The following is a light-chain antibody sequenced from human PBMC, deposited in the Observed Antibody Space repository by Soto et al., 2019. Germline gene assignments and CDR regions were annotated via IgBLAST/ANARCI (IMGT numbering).Light chain of an antibody. Sequence: GLTQSPATLSLSPGESAALSCRASQSVGSYLAWLQQVPGQAPRLLIYDATNRANGIPAKFRGSGSGTDFTLTISSLEPEDFALYFCLQRASWPHTFGPGTKVEIK. CDR1: QSVGSY. CDR3: LQRASWPHT. CDR2: DAT. J-gene: IGKJ3*01. V-gene: IGKV3-11*01.